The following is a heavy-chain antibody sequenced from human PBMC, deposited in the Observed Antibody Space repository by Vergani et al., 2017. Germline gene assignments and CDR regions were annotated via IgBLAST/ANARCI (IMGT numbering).Heavy chain of an antibody. Sequence: EVQLVQSGAEVKTPGESLRISCKGSGYIFTSYWISWVRQMPGKGLEWMGRIDTSDSYTNYSPSFQGHVTISADKSISTTYLPWSSLKSSYTAMYYCAVEMATMGFDYWGQGTLVTVSS. J-gene: IGHJ4*02. CDR1: GYIFTSYW. CDR2: IDTSDSYT. V-gene: IGHV5-10-1*03. D-gene: IGHD5-24*01. CDR3: AVEMATMGFDY.